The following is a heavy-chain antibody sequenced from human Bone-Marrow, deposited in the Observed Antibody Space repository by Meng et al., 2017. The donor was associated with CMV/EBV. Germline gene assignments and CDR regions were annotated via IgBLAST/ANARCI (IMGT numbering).Heavy chain of an antibody. J-gene: IGHJ5*02. D-gene: IGHD1-26*01. CDR1: GGSISSSSYY. V-gene: IGHV4-39*01. CDR3: ARQKWGAAFDP. Sequence: SETLSLTCTVSGGSISSSSYYWGWIRQPPGKGLEWIGCIYYSGSTYYNPSLKSRVTISVDTSKNQFSLKLSSVTAADTAVYYWARQKWGAAFDPWGQGTLVTVSS. CDR2: IYYSGST.